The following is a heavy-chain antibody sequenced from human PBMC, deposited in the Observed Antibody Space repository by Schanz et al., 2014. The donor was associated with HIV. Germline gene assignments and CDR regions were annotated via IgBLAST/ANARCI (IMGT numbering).Heavy chain of an antibody. Sequence: QVLLVQSGAEVKKPGASVKVSCKASGYSFPSYDFNWVRQAPGQGLEWMGWMNPNSGNTDFAQKFQGRVTITADESTSTAYMELSSLRSEDTAVYYCASGRFDTVIWWGDAFLIWGRGTMVTVSS. J-gene: IGHJ3*02. CDR2: MNPNSGNT. D-gene: IGHD5-18*01. CDR1: GYSFPSYD. CDR3: ASGRFDTVIWWGDAFLI. V-gene: IGHV1-8*01.